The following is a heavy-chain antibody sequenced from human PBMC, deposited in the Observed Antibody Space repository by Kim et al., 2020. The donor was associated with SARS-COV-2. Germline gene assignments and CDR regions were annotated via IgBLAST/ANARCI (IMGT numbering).Heavy chain of an antibody. CDR1: GFTFSSYS. V-gene: IGHV3-48*02. CDR3: ASSPRWLVPSWFDP. Sequence: GGSLRLSCAASGFTFSSYSMNWVRQAPGKGLEWVSYISSSSSTIYYADSVKGRFTISRDNAKNSLYLQMNSLRDEDTAVYYCASSPRWLVPSWFDPWGQGTLVTASS. J-gene: IGHJ5*02. CDR2: ISSSSSTI. D-gene: IGHD6-19*01.